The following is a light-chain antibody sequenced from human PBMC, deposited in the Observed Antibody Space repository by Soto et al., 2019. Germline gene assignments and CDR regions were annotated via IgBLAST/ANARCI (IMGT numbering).Light chain of an antibody. CDR3: CSYAGRYTFYV. CDR1: SSDVGGYNY. Sequence: QSALTQPRSVSGSPGQSVTISCTGTSSDVGGYNYVSWYQQHPGKAPKLMIYDVTKRPSGVPDRFSGSKSGNTASLTISGLQAEDEADYYCCSYAGRYTFYVFGTGPKVTVL. V-gene: IGLV2-11*01. J-gene: IGLJ1*01. CDR2: DVT.